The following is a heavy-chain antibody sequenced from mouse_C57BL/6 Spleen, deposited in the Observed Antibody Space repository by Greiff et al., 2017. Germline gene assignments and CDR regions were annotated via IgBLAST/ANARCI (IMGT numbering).Heavy chain of an antibody. Sequence: DVHLVESGGGLVKPGGSLKLSCAASGFTFSSYAMSWVRQTPEKRLEWVATISDGGSYTYYPDNVKGRFTISRDNAKNNLYLQMSHLKSEDTAMYYCARDRYYYGSDFDYWGQGTTLTVSS. J-gene: IGHJ2*01. CDR1: GFTFSSYA. D-gene: IGHD1-1*01. CDR3: ARDRYYYGSDFDY. V-gene: IGHV5-4*01. CDR2: ISDGGSYT.